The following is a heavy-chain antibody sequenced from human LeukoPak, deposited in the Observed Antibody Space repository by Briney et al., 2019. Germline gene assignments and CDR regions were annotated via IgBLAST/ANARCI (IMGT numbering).Heavy chain of an antibody. V-gene: IGHV4-39*01. Sequence: SETLSLTCTVSGGSISTSSYYWGWIRQPPGKDLEWIGSIFYGRSTYYNPSLKSRLAITVDTSKNQFSLELSSVTAADTAVYYCARYSSSSFDPWGQGTLVTVSS. CDR1: GGSISTSSYY. J-gene: IGHJ5*02. D-gene: IGHD6-13*01. CDR3: ARYSSSSFDP. CDR2: IFYGRST.